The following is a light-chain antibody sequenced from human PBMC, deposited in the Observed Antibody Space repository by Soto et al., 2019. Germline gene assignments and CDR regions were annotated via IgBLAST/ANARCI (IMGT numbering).Light chain of an antibody. V-gene: IGKV3D-15*01. CDR2: GAS. CDR1: QSVSTN. CDR3: HQYNNRPPYT. J-gene: IGKJ2*01. Sequence: EVVMTQSPATLSVAPGERATLSCRASQSVSTNVAWYQQRPGQPPRLLIYGASTRATGIPARFSGSGSGTQFTLSISSLQSEYFAVYYCHQYNNRPPYTFGQGTQLEIK.